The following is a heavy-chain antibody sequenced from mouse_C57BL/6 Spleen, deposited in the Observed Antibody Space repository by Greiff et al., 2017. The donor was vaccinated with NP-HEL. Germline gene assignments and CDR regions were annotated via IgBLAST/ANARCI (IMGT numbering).Heavy chain of an antibody. CDR1: GFTFSSYA. Sequence: EVLLVESGGGLVKPGGSLKLSCAASGFTFSSYAMSWVRQTPEEGLEWVATISAGGSYTYYPDNVKGRFTISRDNAKNSLYLQMSHLKSEDTAMYYCARGPGTYYARDYGGQGNSVTVSS. CDR3: ARGPGTYYARDY. V-gene: IGHV5-4*01. CDR2: ISAGGSYT. J-gene: IGHJ4*01. D-gene: IGHD1-1*01.